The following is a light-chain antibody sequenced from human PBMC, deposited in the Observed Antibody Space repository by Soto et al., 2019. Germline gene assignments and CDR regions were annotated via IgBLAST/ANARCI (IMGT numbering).Light chain of an antibody. Sequence: DIVLTQSPGTLSLSPGERATLSCRASQSVSSNYLAWYQQKPGQAPRLLIYGASTRATGVPDRFSGSGSRTDFTLNISRMEPEDFAVYHCQQYGSLWWTLGLGTKVDIK. CDR1: QSVSSNY. CDR2: GAS. V-gene: IGKV3-20*01. J-gene: IGKJ1*01. CDR3: QQYGSLWWT.